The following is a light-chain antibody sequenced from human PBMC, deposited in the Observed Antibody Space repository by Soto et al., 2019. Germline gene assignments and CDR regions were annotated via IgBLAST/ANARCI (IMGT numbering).Light chain of an antibody. CDR3: QQYNNWPLT. Sequence: EILMTQSPATLSVSPGERVTLSCRASQSVSSKVAWYQQKSGQAPRLLFNGASTRAIGIPARFSGSGFGTEFTLTISSLQSEDFAVYYCQQYNNWPLTFGGGTKVEIK. J-gene: IGKJ4*01. CDR2: GAS. V-gene: IGKV3-15*01. CDR1: QSVSSK.